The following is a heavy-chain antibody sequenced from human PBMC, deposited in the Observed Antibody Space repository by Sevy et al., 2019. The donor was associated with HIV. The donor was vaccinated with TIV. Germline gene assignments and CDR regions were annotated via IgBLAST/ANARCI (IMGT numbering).Heavy chain of an antibody. CDR3: SRRAFNDY. CDR2: INPNTGKT. CDR1: GYTFTSYE. J-gene: IGHJ4*02. V-gene: IGHV1-8*01. Sequence: ASVKVSCETSGYTFTSYEINWVRLVSGQGLEYMGWINPNTGKTGYVQKFQGRFTMTMDTSKTTAYMELSNLKPDDTAMYYCSRRAFNDYWGQGTLVTVSS.